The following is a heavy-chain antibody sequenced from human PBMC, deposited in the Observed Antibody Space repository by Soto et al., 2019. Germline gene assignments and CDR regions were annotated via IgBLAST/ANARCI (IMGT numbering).Heavy chain of an antibody. CDR2: ISGSGDST. Sequence: EVQLLESGGGLVQPGGSLRLSCAASGFTFSSYAMNWVRQAPGKGLEWVLGISGSGDSTHYADAVKGRFTISRDNSKNTLYRQMNSLRAEDTAVYYCAKQSPYSNSWYGIDYWGQGTLVIVST. CDR1: GFTFSSYA. J-gene: IGHJ4*02. V-gene: IGHV3-23*01. D-gene: IGHD6-13*01. CDR3: AKQSPYSNSWYGIDY.